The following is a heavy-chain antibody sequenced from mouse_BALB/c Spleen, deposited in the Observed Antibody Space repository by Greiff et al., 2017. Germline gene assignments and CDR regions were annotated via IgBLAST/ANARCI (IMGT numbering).Heavy chain of an antibody. CDR2: ISNGGGST. CDR1: GFTFSSYT. J-gene: IGHJ1*01. CDR3: ARQGTPGWYFDV. V-gene: IGHV5-12-2*01. Sequence: EVQLVEPGGGLVQPGGSLKLSCAASGFTFSSYTMSWVRQTPEKRLEWVAYISNGGGSTYYPDTVKGRFTISRDNAKNTLYLQMSSLKSEDTAMYYCARQGTPGWYFDVWGAGTTVTVSS.